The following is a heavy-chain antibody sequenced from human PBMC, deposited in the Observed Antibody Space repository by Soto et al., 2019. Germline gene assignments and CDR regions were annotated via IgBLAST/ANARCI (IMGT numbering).Heavy chain of an antibody. Sequence: QVQLVQSGADVKKPGTSVKVSCKAAGYSFTNYCMYWVRQAPGQGLEWMGMINPRTGSTRYAQKFQDRVTLTRDTSTTTVYMELSTLRSDDTAVYYCARDGGLLTASWHYDLWGPGTLVTVSS. J-gene: IGHJ2*01. CDR3: ARDGGLLTASWHYDL. CDR1: GYSFTNYC. CDR2: INPRTGST. V-gene: IGHV1-46*01. D-gene: IGHD2-15*01.